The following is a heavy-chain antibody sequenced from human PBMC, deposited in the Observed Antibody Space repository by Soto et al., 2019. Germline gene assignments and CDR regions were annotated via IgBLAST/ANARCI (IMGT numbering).Heavy chain of an antibody. J-gene: IGHJ6*02. CDR1: GFTFSSYG. CDR2: ISYDGSNK. Sequence: QVQLVESGGGVVQPGRSLRLSCAASGFTFSSYGMHWVRQAPGKGLEWVAVISYDGSNKYYADSVKGRFTISRDNSKNTLYLQMNSLRAEVTAVYYCAKDAGFSHYGMDVWGQGTTVTVSS. CDR3: AKDAGFSHYGMDV. V-gene: IGHV3-30*18.